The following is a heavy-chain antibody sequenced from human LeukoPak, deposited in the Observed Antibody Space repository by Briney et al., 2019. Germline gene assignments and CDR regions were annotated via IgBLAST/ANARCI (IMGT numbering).Heavy chain of an antibody. CDR1: GFTFSSYA. Sequence: GGSLRLSCAASGFTFSSYAMSWVRQAPGKGLVWVSRINTDGSSTSYADSVKGRFTISRDNAKNTLYLQMNSLRAEDTAVYYCARGITGTAYNYWGQGTLVTVSP. CDR3: ARGITGTAYNY. V-gene: IGHV3-74*01. CDR2: INTDGSST. D-gene: IGHD1-7*01. J-gene: IGHJ4*02.